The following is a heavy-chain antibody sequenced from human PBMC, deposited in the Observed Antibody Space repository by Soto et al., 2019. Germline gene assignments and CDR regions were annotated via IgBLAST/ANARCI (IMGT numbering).Heavy chain of an antibody. CDR3: AKNQERELPRVIDF. CDR1: GLTFSDYA. CDR2: MSGSSSTT. V-gene: IGHV3-23*01. Sequence: GGSLRLSCATSGLTFSDYAMSWVRQAPGGGLEWVSSMSGSSSTTYYADSVKGRLTISRDRSKNTLYLQMSSLRAEDTALYYCAKNQERELPRVIDFWGQGTLVTVSS. J-gene: IGHJ4*02. D-gene: IGHD1-7*01.